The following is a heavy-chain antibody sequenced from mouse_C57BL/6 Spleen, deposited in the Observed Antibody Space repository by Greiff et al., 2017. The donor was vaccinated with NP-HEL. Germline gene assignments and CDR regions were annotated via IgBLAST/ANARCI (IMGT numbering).Heavy chain of an antibody. CDR3: AREGSTMVTPFAY. V-gene: IGHV1-50*01. CDR2: IDPSDSYT. D-gene: IGHD2-1*01. CDR1: GYTFTSYW. J-gene: IGHJ3*01. Sequence: VQLQQPGAELVKPGASVKLSCKASGYTFTSYWMQWVKQRPGQGLEWIGEIDPSDSYTNYNQKFKGKATLTLDTSSSTAYMQLSSLTSEDSAVYYCAREGSTMVTPFAYWGQGTLVTVSA.